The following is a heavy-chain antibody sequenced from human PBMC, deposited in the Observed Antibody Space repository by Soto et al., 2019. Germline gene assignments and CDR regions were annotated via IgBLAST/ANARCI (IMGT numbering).Heavy chain of an antibody. CDR1: GYTFTSYD. V-gene: IGHV1-8*01. Sequence: QLVQSGAEVKKPGASVKVSCKASGYTFTSYDINWVRQATGQGLEWMGWMNPNSGNTGYEQKYQGRVTMTRNTSISKAYMARRSLRSEDTAVYYCAREIKGMDVWGQGTTVTVSS. CDR3: AREIKGMDV. J-gene: IGHJ6*02. CDR2: MNPNSGNT.